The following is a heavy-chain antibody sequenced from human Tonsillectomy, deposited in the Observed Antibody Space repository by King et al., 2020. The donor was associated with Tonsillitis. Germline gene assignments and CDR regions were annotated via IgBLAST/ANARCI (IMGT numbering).Heavy chain of an antibody. J-gene: IGHJ4*02. CDR1: GDSISGYY. CDR3: ARDRHQGSTKFDY. Sequence: QLQESGPGLVKPSETLSLTCTVSGDSISGYYWSWIRQPAGKGLEWIGRIYINENTDYNPSLKSRVTMSVETSKSQFSLKLTSVTAADTAVYYCARDRHQGSTKFDYWGPGTLVTVSS. CDR2: IYINENT. V-gene: IGHV4-4*07. D-gene: IGHD2-8*01.